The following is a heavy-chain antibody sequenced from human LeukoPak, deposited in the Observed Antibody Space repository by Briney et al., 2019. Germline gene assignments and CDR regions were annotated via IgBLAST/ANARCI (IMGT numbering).Heavy chain of an antibody. CDR3: ARVLVSGWYGY. J-gene: IGHJ4*02. V-gene: IGHV1-2*02. CDR1: GYTFTGYY. CDR2: INPNRGGT. D-gene: IGHD6-19*01. Sequence: ASVKVSCKASGYTFTGYYMHWVRQAPGQGLEWMGWINPNRGGTNYAQKFQGRVTMTRDTSISTAYMELSRLRSDDTAVYYCARVLVSGWYGYWGQGTLVTVSS.